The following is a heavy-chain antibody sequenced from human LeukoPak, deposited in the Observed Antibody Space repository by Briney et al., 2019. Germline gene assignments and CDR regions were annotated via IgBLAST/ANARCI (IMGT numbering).Heavy chain of an antibody. Sequence: ASVKVSCKVSGYTLTEISIHWVRQAPGKGLEWMGGFDPEDGETIYAQRFQGRVTMTTDTSTSTAYMELRSLRSDDTAVYYCAQGNWELLTWGQGTLVTVSS. CDR1: GYTLTEIS. J-gene: IGHJ5*02. V-gene: IGHV1-24*01. CDR2: FDPEDGET. CDR3: AQGNWELLT. D-gene: IGHD1-26*01.